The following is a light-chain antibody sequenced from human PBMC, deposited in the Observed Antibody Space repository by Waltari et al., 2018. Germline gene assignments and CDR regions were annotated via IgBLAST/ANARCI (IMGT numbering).Light chain of an antibody. V-gene: IGLV2-14*03. CDR2: DVT. J-gene: IGLJ1*01. Sequence: QSALTQPASVSGSPGQSITISCTGTFSDVGRYDYVSWYQQHPGKAPKFLIHDVTDRPSGGAVRFSGSKSGNTASLTISGLQADDEADYYCTSYTSSTTTPYVFGTGTQVTV. CDR1: FSDVGRYDY. CDR3: TSYTSSTTTPYV.